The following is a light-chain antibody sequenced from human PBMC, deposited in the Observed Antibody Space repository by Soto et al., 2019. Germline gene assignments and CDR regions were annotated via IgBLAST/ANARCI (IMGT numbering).Light chain of an antibody. Sequence: EIVLTQSPGTLSLSPGERATLSCRASQSVSNNLAWYQQKVGQAPRLLIYGASTRATGIPARFSGSGSGTEFTLTISSLQSEDFGVYYCQHYNNWPPYTFGQGTRLEIK. CDR3: QHYNNWPPYT. CDR2: GAS. V-gene: IGKV3-15*01. CDR1: QSVSNN. J-gene: IGKJ5*01.